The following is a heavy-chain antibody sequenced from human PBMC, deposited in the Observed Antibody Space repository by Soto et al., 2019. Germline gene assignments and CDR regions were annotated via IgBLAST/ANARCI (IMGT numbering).Heavy chain of an antibody. J-gene: IGHJ4*02. CDR1: GFTFSNYA. V-gene: IGHV3-23*01. Sequence: VQLLESGGGLVQPGGSLRLSSAASGFTFSNYAMSWVRQAPGKALEWVSSINIVGGNTNYADSVRGRFTMSRDDSKNTVFLQMNSLRAEDTAIYYCTKNYYFDSWGQGTLVTVSS. CDR2: INIVGGNT. CDR3: TKNYYFDS.